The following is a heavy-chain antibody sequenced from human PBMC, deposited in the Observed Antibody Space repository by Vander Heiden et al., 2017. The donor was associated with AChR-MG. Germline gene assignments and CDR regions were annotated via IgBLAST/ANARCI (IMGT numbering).Heavy chain of an antibody. CDR2: ISSSGSTI. J-gene: IGHJ3*02. Sequence: EVQLVESGGGLVQPGGSLRLSCAAFGFTCSSYEMNGVRQAPGKGLEWVSYISSSGSTISYADSVKGRFTISRDNAKNSLYLQMNSLRAEDTAVYYCARVSAPDDIVVVPAAMRPAFDIWGQGTMVTVSS. CDR3: ARVSAPDDIVVVPAAMRPAFDI. CDR1: GFTCSSYE. D-gene: IGHD2-2*01. V-gene: IGHV3-48*03.